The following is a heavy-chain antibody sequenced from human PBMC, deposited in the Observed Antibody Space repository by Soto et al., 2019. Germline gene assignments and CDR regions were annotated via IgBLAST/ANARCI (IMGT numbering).Heavy chain of an antibody. J-gene: IGHJ4*02. CDR3: ARGLITGSHYSGGWYYFDS. V-gene: IGHV4-34*01. D-gene: IGHD6-19*01. CDR2: INHSGSA. CDR1: GFTFSSYS. Sequence: VQLVESGGGLVKPGGSLRLSCAASGFTFSSYSMNWVRQAPGKGLEWIGQINHSGSASYNPSLKSRVTISVHTSNSQFSLELSSVTAADTAVYYCARGLITGSHYSGGWYYFDSWGQGTQVTVSS.